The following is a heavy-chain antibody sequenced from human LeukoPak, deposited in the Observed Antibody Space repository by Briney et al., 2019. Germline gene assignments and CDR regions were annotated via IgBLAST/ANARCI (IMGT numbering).Heavy chain of an antibody. Sequence: PSETLSLTCAVYGGSFSGYYWSWIRQPPGKGLEWVGEINHSGSTNYNPSLKSRVTISVDTSKNQFSQKLSSVTAADTAVYYCARVQTQVPAALVSWFDPWGQGTLVTVSS. CDR1: GGSFSGYY. D-gene: IGHD2-2*01. J-gene: IGHJ5*02. CDR2: INHSGST. CDR3: ARVQTQVPAALVSWFDP. V-gene: IGHV4-34*01.